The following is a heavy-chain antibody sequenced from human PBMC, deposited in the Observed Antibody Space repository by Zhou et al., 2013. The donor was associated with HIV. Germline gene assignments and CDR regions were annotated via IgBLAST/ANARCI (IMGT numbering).Heavy chain of an antibody. J-gene: IGHJ1*01. Sequence: QVQLVQSGAEVKKPGASVKVSCKASGYSFTTHSVHWVRQAPGQGLEWMGIINPSGGSTRYAQKFQGRVTMTRDTSTSTVYMELTSLRSEDTAVYYCARALDSSGWYGYFQHWGQGTLVTVSS. CDR1: GYSFTTHS. D-gene: IGHD6-19*01. CDR2: INPSGGST. V-gene: IGHV1-46*01. CDR3: ARALDSSGWYGYFQH.